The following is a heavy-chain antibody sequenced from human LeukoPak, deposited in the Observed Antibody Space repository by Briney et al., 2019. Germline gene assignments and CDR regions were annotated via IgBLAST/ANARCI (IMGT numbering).Heavy chain of an antibody. J-gene: IGHJ4*02. Sequence: KPSETLSLTCTVSGGSISSYYWSWIRQPPGKGLEWIGYIYYSGSTYYNPSLKSRVTISVDTSKNQFSLKLSSVTAADTAVYYCAREYYGGNGPTFDYWGQGTLVTVSS. D-gene: IGHD4-23*01. CDR3: AREYYGGNGPTFDY. CDR2: IYYSGST. V-gene: IGHV4-59*12. CDR1: GGSISSYY.